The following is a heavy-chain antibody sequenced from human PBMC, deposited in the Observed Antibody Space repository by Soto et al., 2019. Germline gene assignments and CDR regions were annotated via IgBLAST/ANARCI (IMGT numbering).Heavy chain of an antibody. CDR3: AKLGDWNDEDY. V-gene: IGHV3-30*18. D-gene: IGHD1-1*01. Sequence: QVQLVESGGGVVQPGRSLRLSCAASGFTFSSYGMHWVRQAPGKGLEWVAVISYDGSHKYYADSVKGRFTISRDHSKNALYLQMNSLRAEDTAVYFCAKLGDWNDEDYWGQGTLVTVSS. CDR2: ISYDGSHK. J-gene: IGHJ4*02. CDR1: GFTFSSYG.